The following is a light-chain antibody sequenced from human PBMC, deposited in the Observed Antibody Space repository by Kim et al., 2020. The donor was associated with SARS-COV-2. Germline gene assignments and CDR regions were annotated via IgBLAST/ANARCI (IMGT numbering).Light chain of an antibody. V-gene: IGKV1-39*01. Sequence: AAGGDRVTRTCRASQSISIYLNWYQQKPGKAPNLLIYVASSLQSGVPSRFSGSGSGTDFTLTISSLQPEDFATYYCQQSYSSPITFGQGTRLEIK. CDR1: QSISIY. CDR3: QQSYSSPIT. CDR2: VAS. J-gene: IGKJ5*01.